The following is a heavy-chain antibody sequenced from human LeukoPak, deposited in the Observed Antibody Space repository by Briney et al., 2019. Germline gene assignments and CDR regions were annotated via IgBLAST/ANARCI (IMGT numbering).Heavy chain of an antibody. Sequence: GGSLRLSCAASGFTFSSYAMHWVRQAPGKGLEWVAVISYDGSNKYYADSVKGRFTISRDNSKNTLYLQMNSLRAEDTAVHYCARGGLVVPAAVLSGDYWGQGTLVTVSS. J-gene: IGHJ4*02. D-gene: IGHD2-2*01. CDR1: GFTFSSYA. V-gene: IGHV3-30-3*01. CDR3: ARGGLVVPAAVLSGDY. CDR2: ISYDGSNK.